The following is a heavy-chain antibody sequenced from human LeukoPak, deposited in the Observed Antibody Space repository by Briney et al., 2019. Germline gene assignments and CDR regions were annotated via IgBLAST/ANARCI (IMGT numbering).Heavy chain of an antibody. J-gene: IGHJ4*02. D-gene: IGHD1-26*01. V-gene: IGHV4-34*01. CDR1: GGSFSGYY. CDR3: ARLVGAICRD. CDR2: INHSGST. Sequence: SETLSLTCAVSGGSFSGYYWSWIRQPPGKGLEWIGEINHSGSTNYNPSLKSRVTISVDTSKNQFSLKLSSVTAADTAVYYCARLVGAICRDWGQGTLVTVSS.